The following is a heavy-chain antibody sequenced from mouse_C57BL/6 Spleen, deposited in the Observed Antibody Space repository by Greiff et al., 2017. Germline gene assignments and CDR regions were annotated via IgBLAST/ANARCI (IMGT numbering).Heavy chain of an antibody. CDR1: GYTFTSYW. CDR2: IDPSDSYT. V-gene: IGHV1-59*01. D-gene: IGHD2-2*01. CDR3: ARSYYGYDYAMDY. Sequence: QVQLQRPGAELVRPGTSVKLSCKASGYTFTSYWMHWVKQRPGQGLEWIGVIDPSDSYTNYNQKFKGKATLTVDTSSSTAYMQLSSLTSEDSAVYYCARSYYGYDYAMDYWGQGTSVTVSS. J-gene: IGHJ4*01.